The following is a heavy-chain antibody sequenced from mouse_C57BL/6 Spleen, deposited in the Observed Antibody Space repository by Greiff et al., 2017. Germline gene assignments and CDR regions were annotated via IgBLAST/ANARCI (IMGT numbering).Heavy chain of an antibody. J-gene: IGHJ1*03. Sequence: QVQLQQSGAELARPGASVKLSCKASGYTFTSYGISWVKQRTGQGLEWIGEIYPRRGNTSYNEKFKGKATLTADKSSRTAYMELRSLTSEDSAVYFCAREGWIVLRYFDVWGTGTTVTVSS. V-gene: IGHV1-81*01. CDR3: AREGWIVLRYFDV. CDR1: GYTFTSYG. CDR2: IYPRRGNT. D-gene: IGHD1-1*01.